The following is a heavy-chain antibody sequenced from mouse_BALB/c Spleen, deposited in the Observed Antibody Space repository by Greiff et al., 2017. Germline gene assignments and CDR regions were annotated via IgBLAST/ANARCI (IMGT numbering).Heavy chain of an antibody. J-gene: IGHJ2*01. CDR2: ISSGSSTI. Sequence: EVQVVESGGGLAQPGGSRKLSCAASGFTFSSFGMHWVRQAPEKGLEWVAYISSGSSTIYYADTVKGRFTISRDNPKNTLFLQMTSLRSEDTAMYYCARSGGGDYFDYWGQGTTLTVSS. V-gene: IGHV5-17*02. CDR3: ARSGGGDYFDY. CDR1: GFTFSSFG.